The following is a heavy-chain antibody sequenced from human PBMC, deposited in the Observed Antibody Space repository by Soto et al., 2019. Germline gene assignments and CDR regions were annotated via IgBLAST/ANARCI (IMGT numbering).Heavy chain of an antibody. J-gene: IGHJ4*02. CDR2: IDWSEDK. CDR3: SRAVGGFTYGYPDY. D-gene: IGHD5-18*01. V-gene: IGHV2-70*01. CDR1: GFSLSTTGMC. Sequence: SGPTLVNPTQTLTLTCPFSGFSLSTTGMCVSWIRQPPGKALEWLALIDWSEDKYYSTSLKTRLTISKNTSKNQVILTMTNVEPVDTATYFCSRAVGGFTYGYPDYWGQGTLVTVSS.